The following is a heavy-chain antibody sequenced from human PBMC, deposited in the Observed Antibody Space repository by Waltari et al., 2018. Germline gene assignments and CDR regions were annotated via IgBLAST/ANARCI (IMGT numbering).Heavy chain of an antibody. Sequence: VQLQQWGAGLLKPSETLSLTCAVYGGSFSGYYWSWIRQAPGKGLEWVSAISGSGGSTYYADSVKGRFTISRDNSKNTLYLQMNSLRAEDTAVYYCAKNWNDVFYWGQGTLVTVSS. CDR2: ISGSGGST. CDR3: AKNWNDVFY. J-gene: IGHJ4*02. CDR1: GGSFSGYY. D-gene: IGHD1-1*01. V-gene: IGHV3-23*01.